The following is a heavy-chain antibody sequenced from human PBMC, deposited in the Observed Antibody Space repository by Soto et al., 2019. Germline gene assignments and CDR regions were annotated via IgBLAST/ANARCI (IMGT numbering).Heavy chain of an antibody. V-gene: IGHV1-69*04. J-gene: IGHJ4*02. CDR1: GYTFTSYG. CDR3: ASPDQSDY. Sequence: SVKVSCKASGYTFTSYGISWVRQAPGQGLEWMGRISPILGITNYAQKFQGRVTITADKSTSTAYMELSSLRSEDTAVYYCASPDQSDYWGQGTLVTVSS. CDR2: ISPILGIT.